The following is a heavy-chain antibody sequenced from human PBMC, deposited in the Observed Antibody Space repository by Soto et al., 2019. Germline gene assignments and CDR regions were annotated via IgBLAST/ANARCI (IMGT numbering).Heavy chain of an antibody. CDR3: ARGNFLEYSSSYLDY. V-gene: IGHV4-34*01. CDR1: GGSFSGYY. J-gene: IGHJ4*02. Sequence: PSETLSLTCAVCGGSFSGYYWSWIRQPPGKGLEWIGEINHSGSTNYNPSLKSRVTISVDTSKNQFSLKLSSVTAADTAVYYCARGNFLEYSSSYLDYWGQGTLVTVSS. CDR2: INHSGST. D-gene: IGHD6-6*01.